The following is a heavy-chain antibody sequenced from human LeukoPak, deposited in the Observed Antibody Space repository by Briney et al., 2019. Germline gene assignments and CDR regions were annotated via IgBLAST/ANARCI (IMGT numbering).Heavy chain of an antibody. J-gene: IGHJ4*02. V-gene: IGHV3-43*01. D-gene: IGHD1-26*01. CDR3: AKGGRGSHYPFDY. Sequence: GGSLRLSCAASGFTFDDYTMHWVRQAPGKGLEWVSLISWDGGSTYYADSVKGRFTISRDNSKNSLYLQMNSLRTEDTALYYCAKGGRGSHYPFDYWGQGTLVTVSS. CDR2: ISWDGGST. CDR1: GFTFDDYT.